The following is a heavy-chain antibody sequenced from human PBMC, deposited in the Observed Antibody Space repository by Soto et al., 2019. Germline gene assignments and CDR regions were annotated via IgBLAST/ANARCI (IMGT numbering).Heavy chain of an antibody. V-gene: IGHV3-33*01. J-gene: IGHJ4*02. CDR1: GFTFSSYG. CDR2: IWYDGSNK. Sequence: QVQLVESGGGVVQPGRSLRLSCAASGFTFSSYGMHWVRQAQGKGLEWVAVIWYDGSNKYYADSVKGRFTISRDNSKNTLYLQMNSLRAEDMAVYYCARDDEKVSLDYWGQGTLVTVSS. D-gene: IGHD1-20*01. CDR3: ARDDEKVSLDY.